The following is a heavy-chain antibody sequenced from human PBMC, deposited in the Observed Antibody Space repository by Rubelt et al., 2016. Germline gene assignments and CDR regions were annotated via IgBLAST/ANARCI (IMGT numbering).Heavy chain of an antibody. CDR3: ARPVVEMATIGADYYYYYGMDV. Sequence: GYIFTSYSMHWVRQAPGQGLEWMGIINPSGGSTTYAQKFQGRVTITADESTSTAYMELSSLRSEDTAVYYCARPVVEMATIGADYYYYYGMDVWGQGTTVIVSS. V-gene: IGHV1-46*01. J-gene: IGHJ6*02. CDR1: GYIFTSYS. D-gene: IGHD5-24*01. CDR2: INPSGGST.